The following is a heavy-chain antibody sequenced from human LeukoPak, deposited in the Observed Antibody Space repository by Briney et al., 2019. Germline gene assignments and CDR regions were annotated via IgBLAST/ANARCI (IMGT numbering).Heavy chain of an antibody. CDR1: GFTFDDYA. D-gene: IGHD5-18*01. CDR3: AKETRGYSYRGPLWD. Sequence: GGSLRPSCAASGFTFDDYAMQWVRQAPGKGLEWVSGISWNSGSIGYADSVKGRFTISRDNAKNSLYQQMNSLRAEDTALYYCAKETRGYSYRGPLWDWGQGTLVTVSS. J-gene: IGHJ4*02. V-gene: IGHV3-9*01. CDR2: ISWNSGSI.